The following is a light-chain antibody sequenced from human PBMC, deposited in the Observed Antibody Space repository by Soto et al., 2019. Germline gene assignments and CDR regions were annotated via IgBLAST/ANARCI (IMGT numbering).Light chain of an antibody. J-gene: IGKJ2*01. CDR3: QQRFNWPRFT. Sequence: EIVLTQSPATLSLSPGERATLSCGAGQSVSSYLAWYQQKPGQAPRLLIYDASNRATGIPARFSGGGSGTDFTLTISSLEPEDFAVYYCQQRFNWPRFTFGQGTKLEIK. CDR1: QSVSSY. CDR2: DAS. V-gene: IGKV3-11*01.